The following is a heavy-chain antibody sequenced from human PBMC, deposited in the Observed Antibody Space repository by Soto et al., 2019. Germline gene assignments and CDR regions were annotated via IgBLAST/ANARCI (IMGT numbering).Heavy chain of an antibody. V-gene: IGHV1-3*05. CDR1: GYTLTNYA. CDR2: INAGNGNT. CDR3: ARVSGYYLPDY. J-gene: IGHJ4*02. Sequence: QVQLVQSGAEEKKAGASVKVSCKASGYTLTNYAMHWVRQAPGQRLEWMGWINAGNGNTKYSQKFQGRVTITRDTSASTAYMELSSLRSEDTAVYYCARVSGYYLPDYWGQGTLVTVSS. D-gene: IGHD5-12*01.